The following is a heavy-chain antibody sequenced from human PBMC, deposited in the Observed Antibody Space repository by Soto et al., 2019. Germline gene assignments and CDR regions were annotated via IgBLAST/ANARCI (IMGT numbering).Heavy chain of an antibody. D-gene: IGHD3-22*01. Sequence: ASVKVSCKGSGFTFTGYYIHWVRQAPGQGLEWMGWINPNSGATYYAQKFQDWVTITADDATSTAYLELSSLRSEDTAVYYCARDYFSSYNYDSTNYGYFDFWGMGTLVTGSS. V-gene: IGHV1-2*04. CDR2: INPNSGAT. CDR3: ARDYFSSYNYDSTNYGYFDF. J-gene: IGHJ4*02. CDR1: GFTFTGYY.